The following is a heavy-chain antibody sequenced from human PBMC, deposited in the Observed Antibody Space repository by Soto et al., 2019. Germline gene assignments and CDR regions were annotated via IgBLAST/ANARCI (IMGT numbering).Heavy chain of an antibody. CDR2: ISWNSGSI. J-gene: IGHJ4*02. CDR1: GFTFDDYA. D-gene: IGHD6-13*01. CDR3: AKALAAAGRPADFDY. Sequence: EVQLVESGGGLVQPGRSLRLSCAASGFTFDDYAMHWVRQAPGKGLEWVSGISWNSGSIGYADSVKGRFTISRDNAKNSLYLQMNSLRAEDTALYYYAKALAAAGRPADFDYWGQGTLVTVSS. V-gene: IGHV3-9*01.